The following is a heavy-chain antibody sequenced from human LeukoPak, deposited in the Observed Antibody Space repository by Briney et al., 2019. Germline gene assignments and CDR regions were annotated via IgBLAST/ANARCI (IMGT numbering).Heavy chain of an antibody. Sequence: GGSLRLSCAASGFTFSSYAMHWVRQAPGKGLEWVAVISYDGSNKYYADSVKGRFTISRDNSKNSLYLQMNSLRTEDTALYYCAKGKNTGSYLSHVDYWGQGTLVTVSS. CDR3: AKGKNTGSYLSHVDY. CDR1: GFTFSSYA. J-gene: IGHJ4*02. CDR2: ISYDGSNK. D-gene: IGHD3-10*01. V-gene: IGHV3-30*04.